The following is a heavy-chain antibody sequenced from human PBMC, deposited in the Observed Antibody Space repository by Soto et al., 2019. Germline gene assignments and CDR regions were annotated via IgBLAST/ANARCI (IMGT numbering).Heavy chain of an antibody. D-gene: IGHD2-2*01. CDR1: GGSISSGGYY. Sequence: TLSLTCTVSGGSISSGGYYWSWIRQHPGKGLEWIGYIYYSGSTYYNPSLKSRVTISVDTSKNQFSLKLSSVTAADTAVYYCARREAYCSSTSCYAGSGAFDIWGQGTMVTVSS. V-gene: IGHV4-31*03. J-gene: IGHJ3*02. CDR3: ARREAYCSSTSCYAGSGAFDI. CDR2: IYYSGST.